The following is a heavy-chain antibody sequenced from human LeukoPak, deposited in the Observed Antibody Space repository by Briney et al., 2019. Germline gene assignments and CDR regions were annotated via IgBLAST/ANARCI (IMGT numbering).Heavy chain of an antibody. CDR2: IKQDGSEK. D-gene: IGHD2-2*01. CDR3: ARDDDIVVVPAAMGVAFDI. Sequence: GGSLRLSCAASGFTFSSYWISWVRQAPGKGLEWVANIKQDGSEKYYVDSVKGRFTISRDNAKNSLYLQMNSLRAEDTAVYYCARDDDIVVVPAAMGVAFDIWGQGTMVTVSS. CDR1: GFTFSSYW. V-gene: IGHV3-7*03. J-gene: IGHJ3*02.